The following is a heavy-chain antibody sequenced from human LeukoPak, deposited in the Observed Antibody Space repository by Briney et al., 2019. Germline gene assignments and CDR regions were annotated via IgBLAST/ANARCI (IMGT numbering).Heavy chain of an antibody. CDR1: GGSISSSYC. Sequence: SATLSLTCTVSGGSISSSYCWGWIRQLPGKGLEWIGSVSYSGTTYSNPSLKSRVTISVDTSRNQFSLKLTSVTVADTAVYYCARRPAGGGVYWGQGTLVTVSS. CDR2: VSYSGTT. V-gene: IGHV4-39*07. CDR3: ARRPAGGGVY. D-gene: IGHD2-8*02. J-gene: IGHJ4*02.